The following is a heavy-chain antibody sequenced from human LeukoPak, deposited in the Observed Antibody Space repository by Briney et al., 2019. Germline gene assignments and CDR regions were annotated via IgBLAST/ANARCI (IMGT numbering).Heavy chain of an antibody. CDR3: ARDRGSGTFDY. Sequence: GGSLRLSCAASGFAFSSYSMNWVRQAPGKGLEWVSSISSSSSYIYYADSVKGRFTISRDNAKNSLYLQMNSLRAEDTAVYYCARDRGSGTFDYWGQGTLVTVSS. V-gene: IGHV3-21*01. CDR1: GFAFSSYS. D-gene: IGHD2-15*01. J-gene: IGHJ4*02. CDR2: ISSSSSYI.